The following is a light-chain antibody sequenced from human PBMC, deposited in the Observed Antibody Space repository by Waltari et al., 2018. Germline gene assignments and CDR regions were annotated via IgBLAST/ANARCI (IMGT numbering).Light chain of an antibody. CDR1: MNDIGTFNL. J-gene: IGLJ2*01. V-gene: IGLV2-14*02. Sequence: QSALTQPVSVSGAPGQSVTISCIGSMNDIGTFNLVSWYQQHPGSAPKLIIYEVKYRPSGVSHRFSGSKSCNTASLTISDLQTEDEADYFCSSYRISMTLLFGGGTKVTVL. CDR2: EVK. CDR3: SSYRISMTLL.